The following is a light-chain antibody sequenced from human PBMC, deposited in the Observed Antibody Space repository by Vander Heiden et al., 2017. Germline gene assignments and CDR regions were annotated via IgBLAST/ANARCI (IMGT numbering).Light chain of an antibody. J-gene: IGKJ1*01. CDR1: QNIINY. CDR2: ATS. V-gene: IGKV1-39*01. CDR3: QQSYSVSRT. Sequence: DIQMTQSPSSLSASIGDSITISCRASQNIINYLNWYQQKPGEAPNLLIYATSQLRSGVPSRFSGSGSGTDFALTISGLQPEDSATYYCQQSYSVSRTFGQGTKVEIK.